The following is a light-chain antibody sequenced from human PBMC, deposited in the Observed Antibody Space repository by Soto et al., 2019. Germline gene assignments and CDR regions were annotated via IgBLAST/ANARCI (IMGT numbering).Light chain of an antibody. CDR3: QSFDSSLSAYV. Sequence: HSVLTQPPSVSGAPGQRVTISCTGGSSNIGAGYEVQWYQQLPGRAPKLLIYGNNNRPSGVPERFSGSNSGTSASLAISGLQAEDESDYYCQSFDSSLSAYVFGTGTKVTVL. J-gene: IGLJ1*01. CDR1: SSNIGAGYE. CDR2: GNN. V-gene: IGLV1-40*01.